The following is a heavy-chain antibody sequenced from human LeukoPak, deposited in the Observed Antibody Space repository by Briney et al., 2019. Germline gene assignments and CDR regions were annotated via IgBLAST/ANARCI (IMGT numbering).Heavy chain of an antibody. D-gene: IGHD2/OR15-2a*01. CDR2: ISYDGSDK. J-gene: IGHJ6*02. V-gene: IGHV3-30*18. CDR3: AKASNSYFFYYGMDV. CDR1: GFTFSTYA. Sequence: GGSLRLSCAASGFTFSTYAMHWVRQAPGKGLEWVTIISYDGSDKYYADSVKGRFTISRDNSINTLYLQMSTLRAEDTAVYYCAKASNSYFFYYGMDVWGQGTTVTVSS.